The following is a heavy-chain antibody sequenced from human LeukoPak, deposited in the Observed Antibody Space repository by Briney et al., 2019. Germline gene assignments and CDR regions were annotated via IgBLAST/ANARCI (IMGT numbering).Heavy chain of an antibody. CDR3: ARRVVPAARSIDY. CDR1: GGSFSGYY. CDR2: INHSGST. D-gene: IGHD2-2*01. Sequence: PSETLSLTCAVYGGSFSGYYWSWVRQPPGKGLEWIGEINHSGSTNYNPSLKSGVTISVDTSNNQFSLNLSSVTAADTAVYYCARRVVPAARSIDYWGQGTLVTVSS. J-gene: IGHJ4*02. V-gene: IGHV4-34*01.